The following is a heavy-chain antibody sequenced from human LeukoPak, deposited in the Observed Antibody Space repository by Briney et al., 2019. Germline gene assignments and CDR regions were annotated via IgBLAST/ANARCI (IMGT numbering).Heavy chain of an antibody. D-gene: IGHD3-22*01. J-gene: IGHJ5*02. V-gene: IGHV4-31*03. CDR1: GGSISSGGYY. CDR3: ARGGEYYYDSSGWFDP. CDR2: IYYSGSI. Sequence: SQTLSLTCTVSGGSISSGGYYWSWIRQHPGKGLEWIGYIYYSGSIYYNPSLKSRVTISVDTSKNQFSLKLSSVTAADTAVYYCARGGEYYYDSSGWFDPWGQGTLVTVSS.